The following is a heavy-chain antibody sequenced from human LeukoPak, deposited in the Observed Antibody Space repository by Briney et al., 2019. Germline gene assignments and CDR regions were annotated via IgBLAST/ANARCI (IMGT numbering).Heavy chain of an antibody. D-gene: IGHD1-26*01. CDR1: SGSISSYY. V-gene: IGHV4-59*08. CDR2: IYYSGST. CDR3: ARHLRPSSRIVGAAFDY. J-gene: IGHJ4*02. Sequence: SETLSLTCTVSSGSISSYYWSWIRQPPGKGLEWIGYIYYSGSTNYNPSLKSRVTISVDTSKNQFSLKLSSVTAADTAVYYCARHLRPSSRIVGAAFDYWGQGTLVTVSS.